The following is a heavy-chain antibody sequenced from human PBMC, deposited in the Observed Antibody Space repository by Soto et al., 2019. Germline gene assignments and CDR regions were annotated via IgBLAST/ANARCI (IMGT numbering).Heavy chain of an antibody. V-gene: IGHV1-3*01. J-gene: IGHJ5*02. D-gene: IGHD3-3*02. CDR2: INAGNGNT. Sequence: GASVKVFCKASGYTLTSSVMHWGGQAPGQRLEWMGWINAGNGNTKYSQKFQGRVTITRDTSASTAYMELSSLRSEDTAVYYCARAPISATPWFDPWGQGTLVTVSS. CDR3: ARAPISATPWFDP. CDR1: GYTLTSSV.